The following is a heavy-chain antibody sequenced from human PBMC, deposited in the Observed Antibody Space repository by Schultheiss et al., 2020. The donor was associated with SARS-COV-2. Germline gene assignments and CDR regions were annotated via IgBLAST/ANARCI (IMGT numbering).Heavy chain of an antibody. V-gene: IGHV4-34*01. CDR2: INHSGST. D-gene: IGHD1-26*01. J-gene: IGHJ3*02. CDR3: SRIVGAISAFDI. Sequence: TLSLTCAVYGGSFSGYYWSWIRQPPGKGLEWIGEINHSGSTNYNPSLKSRVTISVDTSKNQFSLKLSSVTAADTAVYYCSRIVGAISAFDIWGQGTMVTVSS. CDR1: GGSFSGYY.